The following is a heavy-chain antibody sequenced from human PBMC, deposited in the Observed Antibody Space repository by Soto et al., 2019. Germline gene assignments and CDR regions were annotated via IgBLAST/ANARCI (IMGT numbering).Heavy chain of an antibody. CDR1: GGSISSSSYY. CDR2: IYYSGST. D-gene: IGHD2-15*01. Sequence: SETLSLTCTVSGGSISSSSYYWGWIRQPPGKGLEWTGSIYYSGSTYYNPSLKSRVTISVDTSKNQFSLKLSSVTAADTAVYYCARAVVAATHYFQHWGQGTLVTVSS. V-gene: IGHV4-39*01. J-gene: IGHJ1*01. CDR3: ARAVVAATHYFQH.